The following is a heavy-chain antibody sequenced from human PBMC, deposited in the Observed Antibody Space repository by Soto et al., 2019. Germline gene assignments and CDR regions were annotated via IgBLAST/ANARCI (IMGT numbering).Heavy chain of an antibody. CDR3: ARDLLGTTVDYYFDS. CDR2: IYHSGSS. D-gene: IGHD4-17*01. V-gene: IGHV4-30-4*01. Sequence: PSETLSLTCTVSGGSLSSGTYYWSWIRQPPGKGLEWIGYIYHSGSSQSNPSLKSRVTISIDTSKNQFSLELRSVTAADTAVYYCARDLLGTTVDYYFDSWGPGRLVTVSS. J-gene: IGHJ4*02. CDR1: GGSLSSGTYY.